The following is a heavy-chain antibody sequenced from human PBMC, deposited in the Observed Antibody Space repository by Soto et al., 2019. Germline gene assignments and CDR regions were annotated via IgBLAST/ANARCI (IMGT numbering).Heavy chain of an antibody. Sequence: QVQLQESGPGLVKPSETLSLTCTVSGGSFKSGSYSWSWIRQPPGKVLEWIGYVYHTGRTSYNPSLKSRVSISMDTSKSQCSLNLDSVTAADTAVYFCARDFAYFDSWGQGTLVTVSS. CDR3: ARDFAYFDS. J-gene: IGHJ4*02. V-gene: IGHV4-61*01. CDR2: VYHTGRT. CDR1: GGSFKSGSYS. D-gene: IGHD3-3*01.